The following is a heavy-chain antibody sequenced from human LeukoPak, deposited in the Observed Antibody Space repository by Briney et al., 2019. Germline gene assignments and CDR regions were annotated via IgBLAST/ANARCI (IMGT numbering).Heavy chain of an antibody. Sequence: GGSLRLSCAASGVTFSSYCMSWVRQAPGKGLEWVANINQDGSEKYYVDSVKGRFTISRDNAKNSLYLQMDSLSAEDTAVYSCASDQSGYDNPLSIYGIDVWGQGTTVTVSS. CDR2: INQDGSEK. CDR1: GVTFSSYC. V-gene: IGHV3-7*01. CDR3: ASDQSGYDNPLSIYGIDV. J-gene: IGHJ6*02. D-gene: IGHD5-12*01.